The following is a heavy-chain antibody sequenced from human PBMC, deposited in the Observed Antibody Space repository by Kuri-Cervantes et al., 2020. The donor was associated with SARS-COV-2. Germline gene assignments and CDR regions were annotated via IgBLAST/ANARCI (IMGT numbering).Heavy chain of an antibody. CDR2: ISYDGSAG. CDR1: GFTFSGYG. D-gene: IGHD2/OR15-2a*01. J-gene: IGHJ6*02. CDR3: ARAIGYYYYYGMDV. Sequence: SLMISCVASGFTFSGYGMQWVRQAPGKGLEWVAVISYDGSAGYYADSVKGRFTISRDNSKNTLYLQMNSLRAEDTAVYSCARAIGYYYYYGMDVWGQGTTVTVSS. V-gene: IGHV3-30*03.